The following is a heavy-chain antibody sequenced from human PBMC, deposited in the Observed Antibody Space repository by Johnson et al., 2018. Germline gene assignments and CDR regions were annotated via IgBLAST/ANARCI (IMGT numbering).Heavy chain of an antibody. V-gene: IGHV3-23*04. D-gene: IGHD1-26*01. Sequence: EVQLVETGGDLVQPGGSLRLSCAASGFTFSNHAMTWVRQAPGKGLEWVSFIISSGGDTYYSDSVKGRFTISRDNSKNTLFLQMNSLRVEDTAIYYCTKDHPVCKGAPCLLNEQWGLGTLVTV. J-gene: IGHJ4*02. CDR2: IISSGGDT. CDR3: TKDHPVCKGAPCLLNEQ. CDR1: GFTFSNHA.